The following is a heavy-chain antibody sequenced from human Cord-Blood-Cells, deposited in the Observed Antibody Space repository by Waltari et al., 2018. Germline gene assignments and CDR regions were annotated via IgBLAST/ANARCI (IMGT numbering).Heavy chain of an antibody. CDR2: IYYSGST. CDR1: GGSISSYY. V-gene: IGHV4-59*01. J-gene: IGHJ6*02. Sequence: QVQLQESGPGLVKPSETLSLTCTVSGGSISSYYWSWIRQPPGTGLEWIGYIYYSGSTNYNPSLKSRVTISVDTSKNQFSLKLSSVTAADTAVYYCARAYNYCSSTSCYYYYYGMDVWGQGTTVTVSS. D-gene: IGHD2-2*01. CDR3: ARAYNYCSSTSCYYYYYGMDV.